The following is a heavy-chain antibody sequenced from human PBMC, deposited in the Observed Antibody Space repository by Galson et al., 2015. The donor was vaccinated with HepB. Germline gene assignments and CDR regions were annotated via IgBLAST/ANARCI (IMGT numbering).Heavy chain of an antibody. CDR2: ISATGTNI. J-gene: IGHJ5*02. V-gene: IGHV3-48*03. CDR3: ARDSRAIFGDPNGFDP. CDR1: GFTFSSYN. D-gene: IGHD3-3*01. Sequence: SLRLSCAASGFTFSSYNMNWVRQAPGKGLDWISYISATGTNIEYADSVKGRFILSRDNAKNSLYLQVNSLRVEDTAVYYCARDSRAIFGDPNGFDPWGQGTLVIVSS.